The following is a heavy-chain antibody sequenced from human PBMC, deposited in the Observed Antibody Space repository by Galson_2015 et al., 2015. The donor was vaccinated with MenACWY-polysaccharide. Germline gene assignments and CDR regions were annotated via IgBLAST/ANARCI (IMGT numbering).Heavy chain of an antibody. Sequence: SLRLSCAASGFTFSSYSMNWVRQAPGKGLEWISHINSGSSIVYGDSVKGRFTISRDNAKNSLYLQMDNLRAEDTAVYYCARDAQRGYSGYDYFFDYWGQGTLVTVSS. CDR2: INSGSSIV. J-gene: IGHJ4*02. CDR3: ARDAQRGYSGYDYFFDY. CDR1: GFTFSSYS. V-gene: IGHV3-48*01. D-gene: IGHD5-12*01.